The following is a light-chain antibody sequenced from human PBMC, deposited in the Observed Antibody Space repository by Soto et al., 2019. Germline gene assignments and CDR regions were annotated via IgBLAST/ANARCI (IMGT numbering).Light chain of an antibody. J-gene: IGKJ5*01. V-gene: IGKV3-20*01. CDR2: GAS. Sequence: EIVLTQSPGTLSLSPGERATLSCRASQTVRSGYLAWYQQKPGQAPRLLIYGASIRATGIPDRFSGSGSGTDFTLTISRLEPEDFAVYYCQQYHTSPITFGQGTRLEIK. CDR1: QTVRSGY. CDR3: QQYHTSPIT.